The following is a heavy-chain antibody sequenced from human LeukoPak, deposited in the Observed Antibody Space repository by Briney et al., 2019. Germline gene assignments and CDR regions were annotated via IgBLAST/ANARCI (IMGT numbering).Heavy chain of an antibody. D-gene: IGHD2-21*01. V-gene: IGHV5-51*01. Sequence: GESLKISCKGSGYSFTSYWIGWVRQMPGKGLEWMGMIYPGDSDTRYSPSFQGQVTISADKSISTTHLQWNSLKASDTAMYYCARSYCVTGDCYSGIADCXGQGTLVXVS. J-gene: IGHJ4*02. CDR1: GYSFTSYW. CDR2: IYPGDSDT. CDR3: ARSYCVTGDCYSGIADC.